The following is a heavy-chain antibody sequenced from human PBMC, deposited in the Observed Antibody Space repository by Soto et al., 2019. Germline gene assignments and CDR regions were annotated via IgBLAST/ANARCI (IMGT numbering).Heavy chain of an antibody. J-gene: IGHJ4*02. CDR1: GGSISSYY. V-gene: IGHV4-59*08. Sequence: SETLSLTCTVSGGSISSYYWSWIRQPPGKGLEWIGYIYYSGSTNYNPSLKSRVTISVDTFKNQFSLKLSSVTAADTAVYYCARRYGRNFDYWGQGTLVTVSS. CDR2: IYYSGST. D-gene: IGHD1-20*01. CDR3: ARRYGRNFDY.